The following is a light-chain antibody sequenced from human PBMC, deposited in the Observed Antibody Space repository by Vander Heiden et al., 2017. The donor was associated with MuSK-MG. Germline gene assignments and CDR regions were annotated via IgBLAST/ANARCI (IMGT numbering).Light chain of an antibody. V-gene: IGKV1-39*01. CDR1: RDISTY. CDR2: AAS. Sequence: DIQMTQSPSSLSAFVGDTVTITCRASRDISTYLNWYQQKQGKAPRLLIYAASKLQSGVPSRFSGSGYGRDFTLTVASRQAEDAAAYYCQRQDCRPPPTFGGGTKLEIK. J-gene: IGKJ4*01. CDR3: QRQDCRPPPT.